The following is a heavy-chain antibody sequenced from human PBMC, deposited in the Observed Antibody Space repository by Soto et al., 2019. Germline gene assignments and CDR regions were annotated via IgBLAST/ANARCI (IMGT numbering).Heavy chain of an antibody. CDR1: GFTVNTFN. V-gene: IGHV3-21*01. J-gene: IGHJ4*02. CDR2: ISNYDNT. D-gene: IGHD2-8*01. Sequence: EVRLEESGGGLVKPGGSLGLSCAASGFTVNTFNMNWVRQAPGKGLEWVSSISNYDNTAYADSVKGRFTVSRDNAKNSLFLQMNSLRAEDTAVYYCTLYDALVFDFWGQGALVTVSS. CDR3: TLYDALVFDF.